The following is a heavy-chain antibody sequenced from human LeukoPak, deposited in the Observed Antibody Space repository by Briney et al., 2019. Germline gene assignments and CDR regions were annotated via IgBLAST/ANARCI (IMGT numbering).Heavy chain of an antibody. Sequence: GGSSRLAWVLYGLTFSDAWMSWDRQAPGKGLEWVGRIRNDRITDYAAPVQGRFSISGDNSKNTFYLQMNSLRTEDTGMYFCTWMATIFTVDYWGQGTLVTVSS. V-gene: IGHV3-15*01. D-gene: IGHD5-12*01. CDR2: IRNDRIT. J-gene: IGHJ4*02. CDR1: GLTFSDAW. CDR3: TWMATIFTVDY.